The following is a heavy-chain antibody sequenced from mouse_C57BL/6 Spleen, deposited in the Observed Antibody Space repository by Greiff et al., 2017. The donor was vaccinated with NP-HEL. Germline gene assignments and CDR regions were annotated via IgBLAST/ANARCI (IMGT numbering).Heavy chain of an antibody. V-gene: IGHV8-12*01. Sequence: QVTLKVSGPGILQSSQSLSLTCSFSGFSLSTSGMGVSWIRQPSGQGLEWMAHIYWDDDKRYNPSLKSRLTISKDTSRNQVFLKSTSVDTADTATYYCARRKDYYGSSPFDYWGHGTTLTVSS. J-gene: IGHJ2*01. D-gene: IGHD1-1*01. CDR2: IYWDDDK. CDR1: GFSLSTSGMG. CDR3: ARRKDYYGSSPFDY.